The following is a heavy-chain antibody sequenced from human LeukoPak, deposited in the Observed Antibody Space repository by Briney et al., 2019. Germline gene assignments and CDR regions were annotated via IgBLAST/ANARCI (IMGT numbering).Heavy chain of an antibody. Sequence: ETLSLTCTVSGGSISSSSYYWGWIRQPPGKGLEWVSSIGGTTGSTYYADSVKGRFTISRDNSKNTLYLQMNGLRDEDTAIYYCAKDASAVTAVHDALDVWGQGTMVTVSS. D-gene: IGHD2-21*02. CDR1: GGSISSSSYY. J-gene: IGHJ3*01. CDR2: IGGTTGST. V-gene: IGHV3-23*01. CDR3: AKDASAVTAVHDALDV.